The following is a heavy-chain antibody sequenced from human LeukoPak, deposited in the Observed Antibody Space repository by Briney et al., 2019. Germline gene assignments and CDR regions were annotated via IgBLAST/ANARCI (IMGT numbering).Heavy chain of an antibody. J-gene: IGHJ6*02. CDR2: IYYSGTT. CDR1: GGSINSYY. Sequence: SETLSLTCTVSGGSINSYYWSWIRQPPGKGLEWIGYIYYSGTTNYNPSLKSRVIISVDTSKNHVSLRLSSVTAADTAMYYCARHSIGSGYYYGSGTYYNNGMDVWGQGTTVTVSS. V-gene: IGHV4-59*08. D-gene: IGHD3-10*01. CDR3: ARHSIGSGYYYGSGTYYNNGMDV.